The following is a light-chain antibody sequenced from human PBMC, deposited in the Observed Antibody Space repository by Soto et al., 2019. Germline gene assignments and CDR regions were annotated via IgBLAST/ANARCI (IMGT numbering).Light chain of an antibody. CDR3: QQYNNYGSWT. Sequence: DIQMTQSPSTLSASVGDRVTITCRGSQSISGWLAWYQQNPGKAPKLLIYKASTLESGVPSRFSGSGSGTEFTLTISSLQPDDFATYYCQQYNNYGSWTFGQGTKVEIK. V-gene: IGKV1-5*03. J-gene: IGKJ1*01. CDR1: QSISGW. CDR2: KAS.